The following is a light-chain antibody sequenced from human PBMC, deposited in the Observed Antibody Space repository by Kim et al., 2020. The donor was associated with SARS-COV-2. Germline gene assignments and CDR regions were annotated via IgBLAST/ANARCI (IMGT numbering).Light chain of an antibody. CDR3: GTWDSSLSANWV. J-gene: IGLJ3*02. Sequence: QSVLTQPPSVSAAPGQKVTISCSGSSSNIGYNYVSWYQQLPGTAPKLLIYDNNKRPSGIPDRFSGSKSGTSATLGITGLQTGDEADYYCGTWDSSLSANWVFGGGTQLTVL. V-gene: IGLV1-51*01. CDR1: SSNIGYNY. CDR2: DNN.